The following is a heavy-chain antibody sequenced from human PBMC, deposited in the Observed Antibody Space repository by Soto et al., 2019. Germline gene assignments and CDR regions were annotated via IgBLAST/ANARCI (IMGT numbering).Heavy chain of an antibody. J-gene: IGHJ6*03. CDR3: AKGPTVTTNYYYYMDV. CDR1: GFTFSSYA. CDR2: ISGSGGST. Sequence: EVQLLESGGGLVQPGGSLRLSCAASGFTFSSYAMSWVRQAPGKGLEWVSAISGSGGSTYYADSVKGRFTISRDNSKNTLYLQMNSLRAEDTAVYYCAKGPTVTTNYYYYMDVWGKGTTVTVSS. D-gene: IGHD4-17*01. V-gene: IGHV3-23*01.